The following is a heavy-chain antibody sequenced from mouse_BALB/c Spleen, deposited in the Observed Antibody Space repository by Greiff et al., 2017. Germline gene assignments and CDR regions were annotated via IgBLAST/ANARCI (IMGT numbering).Heavy chain of an antibody. CDR1: GYSFTGYF. V-gene: IGHV1-20*02. J-gene: IGHJ3*01. Sequence: EVKLMESGPELVKPGASVKISCTASGYSFTGYFMNWVMQSHGKSLEWIGRINPYNGDTFYNQKFKGKATLTVDKSSSTAHMELRSLASEDSAVYYCARGGFYGNSPFAYWGQGTLVTVSA. D-gene: IGHD2-1*01. CDR2: INPYNGDT. CDR3: ARGGFYGNSPFAY.